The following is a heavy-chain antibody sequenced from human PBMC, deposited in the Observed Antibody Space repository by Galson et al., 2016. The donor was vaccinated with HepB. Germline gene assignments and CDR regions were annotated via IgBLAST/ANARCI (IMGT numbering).Heavy chain of an antibody. CDR1: GGSIITYY. D-gene: IGHD6-19*01. V-gene: IGHV4-59*08. Sequence: SETLSLTCTVSGGSIITYYWTWIRQSPGKGLEWIGYSYYGGSTNYNPSLKSRVSISIDTSKKQFSLGLTSVTAADTAIYYCASTSGWAREPYFYGLDVWGQGTTVTVSS. CDR3: ASTSGWAREPYFYGLDV. CDR2: SYYGGST. J-gene: IGHJ6*02.